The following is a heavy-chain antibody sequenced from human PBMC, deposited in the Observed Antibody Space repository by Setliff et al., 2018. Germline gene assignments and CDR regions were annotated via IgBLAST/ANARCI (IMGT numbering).Heavy chain of an antibody. J-gene: IGHJ5*02. CDR2: VDPEDGET. V-gene: IGHV1-69*13. CDR1: GYTFTSYD. Sequence: SVKVSCKASGYTFTSYDINWVRQAPGKGLEWMGRVDPEDGETIYAEKFQGRVTITADESTSTAYMELSSLRSEDTAVYYCARFRCSGGSCNFDRYSGWFDPWGQGTLVTVSS. D-gene: IGHD2-15*01. CDR3: ARFRCSGGSCNFDRYSGWFDP.